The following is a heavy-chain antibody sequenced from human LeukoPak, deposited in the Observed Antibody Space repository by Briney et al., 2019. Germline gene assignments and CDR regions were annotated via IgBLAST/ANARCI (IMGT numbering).Heavy chain of an antibody. CDR2: ISYDGSNK. Sequence: GGSLRLSCAASGFTFSSYGMHWVRQAPGKGLEWVAVISYDGSNKYYADSVKGRFTISRDNSKNTLYLQMTSLRAEDTAVYYCARDYYGSGSYYGMDVWGQGTTVTVSS. CDR1: GFTFSSYG. J-gene: IGHJ6*02. CDR3: ARDYYGSGSYYGMDV. V-gene: IGHV3-30*03. D-gene: IGHD3-10*01.